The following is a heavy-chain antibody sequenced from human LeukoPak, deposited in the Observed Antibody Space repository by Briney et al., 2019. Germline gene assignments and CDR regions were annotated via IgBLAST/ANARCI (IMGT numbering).Heavy chain of an antibody. CDR2: IYYSGST. Sequence: PSETLSLTCTVSGGSNSSSSYYWGWIRQPPGKGLEWIGSIYYSGSTYYNPSLKSRVTISVDTSKNQFSLKLSSVTAADTAVYYCASNTIKSPSGFDYWGQGTLVTVSS. CDR3: ASNTIKSPSGFDY. J-gene: IGHJ4*02. CDR1: GGSNSSSSYY. D-gene: IGHD5-24*01. V-gene: IGHV4-39*07.